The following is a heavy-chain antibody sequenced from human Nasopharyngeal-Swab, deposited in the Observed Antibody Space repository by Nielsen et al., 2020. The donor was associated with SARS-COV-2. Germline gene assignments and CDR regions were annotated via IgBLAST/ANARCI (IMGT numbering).Heavy chain of an antibody. D-gene: IGHD5-12*01. V-gene: IGHV4-59*12. Sequence: SETLSLSCTVSGDSISGYYLSWIRQPPGKELEWIGHINYSGNTNFNPSLKSRVTMSMDTSKSLFSLNVHSVTAADTAVYYCARDVGGYANFDYWGQGTLVTVSS. CDR3: ARDVGGYANFDY. J-gene: IGHJ4*02. CDR1: GDSISGYY. CDR2: INYSGNT.